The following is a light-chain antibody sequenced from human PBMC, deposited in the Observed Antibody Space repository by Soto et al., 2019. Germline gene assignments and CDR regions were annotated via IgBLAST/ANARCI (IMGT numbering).Light chain of an antibody. CDR3: QQRGNWPLT. V-gene: IGKV3-11*01. J-gene: IGKJ4*01. CDR2: DAS. CDR1: QTISSY. Sequence: ETVLTQSPATLSLSPGERATLSCRASQTISSYLIWYQQKPGQAPRLLIYDASSRDTGIPARFSGSGSGTDFTLTISSLEPEDFAVYYCQQRGNWPLTFGGGTKVEI.